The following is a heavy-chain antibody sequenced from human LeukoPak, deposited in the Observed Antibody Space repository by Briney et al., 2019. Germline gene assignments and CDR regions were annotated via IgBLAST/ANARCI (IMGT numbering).Heavy chain of an antibody. J-gene: IGHJ4*02. CDR2: IRSKAKSYAT. D-gene: IGHD3-22*01. V-gene: IGHV3-73*01. CDR1: GFTFSSYG. Sequence: GGSLRLSCAASGFTFSSYGMHWVRQAPGKGLEWVGRIRSKAKSYATVYGASVRGRFNISREDSKNTAYLEMNSLKTEDTAVYYCTRQNLDNYDEAFDSWGQGTLVTVSS. CDR3: TRQNLDNYDEAFDS.